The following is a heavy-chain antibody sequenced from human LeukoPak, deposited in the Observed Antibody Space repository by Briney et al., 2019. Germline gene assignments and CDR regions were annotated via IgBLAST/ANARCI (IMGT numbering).Heavy chain of an antibody. V-gene: IGHV3-53*01. CDR2: IYSGGST. CDR3: ARAGEYT. J-gene: IGHJ3*02. Sequence: GGSLRLSCAASGFTVSSNYMSWVRQAPGKGLEWVSVIYSGGSTDYTDSVKGRFTISRENSKNTLYLQMNSLRAEDTAVYYCARAGEYTWGQVTMVTVSS. D-gene: IGHD3-16*01. CDR1: GFTVSSNY.